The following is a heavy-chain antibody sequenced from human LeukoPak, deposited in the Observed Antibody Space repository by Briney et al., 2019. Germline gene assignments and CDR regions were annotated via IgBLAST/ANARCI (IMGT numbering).Heavy chain of an antibody. Sequence: GGSLRLSCAASGFTFSSYSMNWVRQAPGKGLEWVSSISSSSSYIYYADSVKGRFTISRDNAKNSLYLQMNSLRAEDTAVYYCARGEWELVYYYYYYYMDVWRKGTTVTVSS. D-gene: IGHD1-26*01. V-gene: IGHV3-21*01. J-gene: IGHJ6*03. CDR2: ISSSSSYI. CDR3: ARGEWELVYYYYYYYMDV. CDR1: GFTFSSYS.